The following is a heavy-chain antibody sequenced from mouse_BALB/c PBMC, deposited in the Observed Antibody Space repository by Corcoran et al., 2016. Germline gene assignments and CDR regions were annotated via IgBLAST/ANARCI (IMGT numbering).Heavy chain of an antibody. CDR2: IDPANGNT. V-gene: IGHV14-3*02. J-gene: IGHJ1*01. CDR3: ARVWDWYFDG. D-gene: IGHD4-1*01. CDR1: GFNIKDTY. Sequence: EIQLQQSGAELVKPGASVKLSCTASGFNIKDTYLHWVKQRTEQGLEWIGRIDPANGNTKYDPKFQGKATIPTDTSSNTAYLQLSSLTSEDIAVYYCARVWDWYFDGWGAGTTVTFSS.